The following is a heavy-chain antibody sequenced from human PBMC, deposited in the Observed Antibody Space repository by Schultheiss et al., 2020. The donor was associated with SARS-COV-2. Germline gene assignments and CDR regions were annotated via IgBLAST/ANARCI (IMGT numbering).Heavy chain of an antibody. CDR2: IYSGGST. J-gene: IGHJ4*02. CDR1: GFTVSSNY. Sequence: GGSLRLSCAASGFTVSSNYMSWVRQAPGKGLEWVSVIYSGGSTYYADSVRGRFTLSRDNSNNAVFLQMNSLRAEDTAVYYCAKEPTVRYDSSGYIPYWGQGTLVTVSS. D-gene: IGHD3-22*01. V-gene: IGHV3-53*01. CDR3: AKEPTVRYDSSGYIPY.